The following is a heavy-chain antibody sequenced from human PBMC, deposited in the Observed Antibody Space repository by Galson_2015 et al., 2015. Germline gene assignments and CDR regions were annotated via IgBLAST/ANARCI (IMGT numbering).Heavy chain of an antibody. J-gene: IGHJ4*02. D-gene: IGHD3-3*01. Sequence: SLRLSCAASGSIFSNYWMLWVRQAPGKGLVWVSRINSDGSSTTYADSVKGRFTISRDNAKNTLYLQMHSLRAEDTAVYYCTRVRGGYYADYWGQGTLVTVPS. CDR3: TRVRGGYYADY. CDR1: GSIFSNYW. V-gene: IGHV3-74*01. CDR2: INSDGSST.